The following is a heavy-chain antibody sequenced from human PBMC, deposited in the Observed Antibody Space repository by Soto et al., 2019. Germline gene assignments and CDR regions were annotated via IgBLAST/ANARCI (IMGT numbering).Heavy chain of an antibody. J-gene: IGHJ6*02. D-gene: IGHD6-13*01. CDR2: IYYSGST. V-gene: IGHV4-59*01. Sequence: SETLSLTCTVSGGSLSSYYWSWIRQPPGKGLEWIGYIYYSGSTNYNPSLKSRVTISVDTSKNQFSLKLSSVTAADTAVYYCARQPYYNYDMDVWGQGTTVTVS. CDR3: ARQPYYNYDMDV. CDR1: GGSLSSYY.